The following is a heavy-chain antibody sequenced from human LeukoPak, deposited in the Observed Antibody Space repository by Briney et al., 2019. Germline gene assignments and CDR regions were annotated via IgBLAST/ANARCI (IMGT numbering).Heavy chain of an antibody. J-gene: IGHJ4*02. Sequence: PGGSLRLSCAASGFTFSSYWMHWVRQAAGKGLVWFSRIKSDGSITTYADSVKGRFTISRDNAKNTLYLQMNSLRAEDTAVYYCAKFADPGVWGQGTLVTVSS. D-gene: IGHD7-27*01. V-gene: IGHV3-74*01. CDR2: IKSDGSIT. CDR3: AKFADPGV. CDR1: GFTFSSYW.